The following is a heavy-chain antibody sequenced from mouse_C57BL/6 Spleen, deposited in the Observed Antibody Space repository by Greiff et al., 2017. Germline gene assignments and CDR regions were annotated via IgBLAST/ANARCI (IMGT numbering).Heavy chain of an antibody. Sequence: QVQLQQPGAELVRPGSSVKLSCKASGYTFTSYWMDWGKQRPGQGLEWIGNIYPSDSETHYNQKFKDKATLTVDKSSSTAYMQLSSLTSEDSAVYYCARKNYSNWAMDYWGQGTSVTVSS. CDR2: IYPSDSET. CDR3: ARKNYSNWAMDY. CDR1: GYTFTSYW. J-gene: IGHJ4*01. V-gene: IGHV1-61*01. D-gene: IGHD2-5*01.